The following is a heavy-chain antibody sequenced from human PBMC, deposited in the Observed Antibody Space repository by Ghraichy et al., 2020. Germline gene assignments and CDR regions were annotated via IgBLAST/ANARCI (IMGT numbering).Heavy chain of an antibody. CDR3: AKGSSGYSSGWYWYFDL. CDR2: ISGSGGGT. V-gene: IGHV3-23*01. Sequence: SLRLSCAASGFTFSGYAMSWVRQAPGKGLDWVSAISGSGGGTYYADSVKGRFTISRDNSKSTLYLQMNSLRAGDTAVYYCAKGSSGYSSGWYWYFDLWGRGTLVTVSS. J-gene: IGHJ2*01. CDR1: GFTFSGYA. D-gene: IGHD6-19*01.